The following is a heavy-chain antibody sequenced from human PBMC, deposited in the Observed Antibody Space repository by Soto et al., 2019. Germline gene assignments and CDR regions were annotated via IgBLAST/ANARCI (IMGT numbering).Heavy chain of an antibody. V-gene: IGHV2-5*01. D-gene: IGHD3-22*01. CDR1: GFSLSTSGVG. J-gene: IGHJ4*02. CDR2: IYWNDDK. CDR3: AHSFLDMDSSGYYLGNEGLDY. Sequence: SGPTLVKPTQTLTLTCTFSGFSLSTSGVGVGWIRQPPGKALEWLALIYWNDDKRYSPSLKSRLTITKDTSKNQVVLTMTNMDPVDTATYYCAHSFLDMDSSGYYLGNEGLDYWGQGTLVTVSS.